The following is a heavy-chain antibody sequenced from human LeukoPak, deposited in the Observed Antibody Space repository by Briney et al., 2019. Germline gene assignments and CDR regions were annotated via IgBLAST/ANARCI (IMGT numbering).Heavy chain of an antibody. CDR3: ATWAFYHDLDV. J-gene: IGHJ6*02. V-gene: IGHV3-43*02. CDR2: ITAEGRT. Sequence: GGSLRLSCTASGFNIEKYAMHWVRQRPGKGLEWVGVITAEGRTDHADSVRGRFTISRDNSKESLFLQMTSLRDEDTALYYCATWAFYHDLDVWGQGTTVTVSS. D-gene: IGHD3-16*01. CDR1: GFNIEKYA.